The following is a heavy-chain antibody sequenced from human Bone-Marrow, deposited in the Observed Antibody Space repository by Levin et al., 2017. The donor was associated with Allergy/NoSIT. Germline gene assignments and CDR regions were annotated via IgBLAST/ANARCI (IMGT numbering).Heavy chain of an antibody. J-gene: IGHJ6*02. V-gene: IGHV3-11*01. D-gene: IGHD1/OR15-1a*01. CDR3: ARDMNKAQYNYGMDV. Sequence: GGSLRLSCAASGFTLSDYYMSWIRQAPGKGLEWVSYISSRGTTMYLADSVKGRFTISRDNAKNSLSLQMNSRRADDTAVYYCARDMNKAQYNYGMDVWGQGTTVTVSS. CDR1: GFTLSDYY. CDR2: ISSRGTTM.